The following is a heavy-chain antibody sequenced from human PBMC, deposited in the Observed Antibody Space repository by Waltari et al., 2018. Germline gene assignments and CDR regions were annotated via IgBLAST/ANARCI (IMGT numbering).Heavy chain of an antibody. CDR1: GYSFTSYG. V-gene: IGHV1-18*04. J-gene: IGHJ6*02. CDR2: ISAYNGNT. CDR3: ARYVPPNFSGLDV. D-gene: IGHD3-16*01. Sequence: QVQLAQSGAEVKKPGASVTVPCKASGYSFTSYGIAWVRQAPGQGLEWMGSISAYNGNTNYAQKLQGRVTMTTDTSTSTAYMELRSLRSDDTAVYYCARYVPPNFSGLDVWGQGTTVTVSS.